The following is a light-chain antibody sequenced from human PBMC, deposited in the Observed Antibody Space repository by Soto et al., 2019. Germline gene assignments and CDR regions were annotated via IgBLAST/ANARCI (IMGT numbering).Light chain of an antibody. Sequence: DIQMTQSPSTLSASVGDRVTITCRASQSISSWLAWYQQKPGEAPKVLIYKASSLESGVPSRFSGSGFGTEFTLTISSLQPDDFPTYFCQQYNSYWTFGQGTKVEIK. CDR1: QSISSW. V-gene: IGKV1-5*03. CDR2: KAS. CDR3: QQYNSYWT. J-gene: IGKJ1*01.